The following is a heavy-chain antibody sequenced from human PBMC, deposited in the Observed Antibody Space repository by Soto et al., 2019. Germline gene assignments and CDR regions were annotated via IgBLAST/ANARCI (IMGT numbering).Heavy chain of an antibody. V-gene: IGHV5-10-1*03. CDR1: GYRFSTYW. D-gene: IGHD1-1*01. Sequence: EVQLVQSGAEVKKPGESLRISCRGSGYRFSTYWIMWVRQMPGKGLEWMGTIDPSDSYTTYSPSFQGHVTISRDESITTAYLQWSSLRASDTAMYYCARRRVEPRSEFHNGMDVWGQGTTVIVSS. CDR2: IDPSDSYT. CDR3: ARRRVEPRSEFHNGMDV. J-gene: IGHJ6*02.